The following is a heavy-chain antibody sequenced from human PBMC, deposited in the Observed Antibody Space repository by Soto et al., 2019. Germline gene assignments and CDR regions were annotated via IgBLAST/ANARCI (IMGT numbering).Heavy chain of an antibody. V-gene: IGHV4-34*01. Sequence: ETLSLTCAVYGGSFSVYYWSWILQPPWKGLEWIGEINHSGSTNYNPSLKSRVTISVDTSKNQFSLKLSSVTAADTAVYYCARGDRKRGYSYGQRYYFDYWGQGTLVTVSS. CDR2: INHSGST. CDR1: GGSFSVYY. J-gene: IGHJ4*02. CDR3: ARGDRKRGYSYGQRYYFDY. D-gene: IGHD5-18*01.